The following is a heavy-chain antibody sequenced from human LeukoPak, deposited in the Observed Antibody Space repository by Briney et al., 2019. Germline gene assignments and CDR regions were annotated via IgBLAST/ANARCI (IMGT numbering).Heavy chain of an antibody. J-gene: IGHJ1*01. V-gene: IGHV3-23*01. CDR3: AKKVVVGATXPYSDFQD. Sequence: GGSLRLSCVASGFTFSSYAMSWVRQAPGEGLEWVSAISGSGVTTHYAGSVKGRLSISRDNSKNTLYLQMNSLRAEDTALYYCAKKVVVGATXPYSDFQDWGQGTLVTVSS. CDR2: ISGSGVTT. CDR1: GFTFSSYA. D-gene: IGHD1-26*01.